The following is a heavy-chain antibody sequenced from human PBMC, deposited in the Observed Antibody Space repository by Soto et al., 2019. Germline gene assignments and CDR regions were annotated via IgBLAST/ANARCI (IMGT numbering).Heavy chain of an antibody. D-gene: IGHD2-15*01. CDR1: GFTLSSYA. V-gene: IGHV3-23*01. CDR3: AKEDIVVVVAASGMGV. Sequence: EVPLLESGGGLVQPGRSLRLSCTASGFTLSSYAMSWVRQAPGKGLEWVSVISGSGGSTYYAHSVKDRFTISRDNSKNTMYLQMNSLRAEDTAVYYCAKEDIVVVVAASGMGVWGQGTTVTVSS. CDR2: ISGSGGST. J-gene: IGHJ6*02.